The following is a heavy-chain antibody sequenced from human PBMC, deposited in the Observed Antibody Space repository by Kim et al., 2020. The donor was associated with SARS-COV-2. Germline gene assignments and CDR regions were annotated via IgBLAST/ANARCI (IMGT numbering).Heavy chain of an antibody. CDR1: GFTFSSYG. J-gene: IGHJ4*02. V-gene: IGHV3-30*03. CDR3: ATGGGVVVVLAATGAFDY. Sequence: GGSLRLSCAASGFTFSSYGMHWVRQAPGKGLEWVAVISYDGSNKYYADSVKGRFTISRDNSKNTLYLQMNSLRAEDTAVYYCATGGGVVVVLAATGAFDYWGQGTLVTVSS. D-gene: IGHD2-2*01. CDR2: ISYDGSNK.